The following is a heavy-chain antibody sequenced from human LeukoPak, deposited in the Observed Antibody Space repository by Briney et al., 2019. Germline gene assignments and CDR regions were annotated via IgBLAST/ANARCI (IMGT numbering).Heavy chain of an antibody. J-gene: IGHJ4*02. CDR2: IKQDGSEK. Sequence: PGGSLRLSCAASGVTFSSYCMSWVRQAPCKGLEWVANIKQDGSEKYYVDSVKGRFTISRDNAKNSLYLQMNSLRAEDTAVYYCARGDDSSGYYYEVSGYWGQGTLVTVSS. V-gene: IGHV3-7*03. CDR3: ARGDDSSGYYYEVSGY. D-gene: IGHD3-22*01. CDR1: GVTFSSYC.